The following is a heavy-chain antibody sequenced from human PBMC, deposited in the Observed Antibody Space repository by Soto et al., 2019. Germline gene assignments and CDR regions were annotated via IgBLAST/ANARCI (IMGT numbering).Heavy chain of an antibody. V-gene: IGHV3-30*18. J-gene: IGHJ3*02. Sequence: GGSLRLSCAASGFTFSSYGMHWVRQAPGKGLEWVAVISYDGSNKYYADSVKGRFTISRDNSKNTLYLQMNSLRAEDTAVYYCAKVSVYDALDIWGQGTMVTVSS. CDR3: AKVSVYDALDI. CDR1: GFTFSSYG. CDR2: ISYDGSNK.